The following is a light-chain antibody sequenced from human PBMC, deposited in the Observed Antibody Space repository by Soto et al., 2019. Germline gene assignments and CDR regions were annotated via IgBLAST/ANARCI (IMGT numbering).Light chain of an antibody. CDR3: QQYNSFSCT. Sequence: DIQMTQSPSTLSASVEDRVTITCRASQSISNWLAWYQQKPGKAPKLLIYKASSLESGVPSRFSGSGSGTEFTLTISSLQPDDFATYYCQQYNSFSCTFGQGTKLEIK. V-gene: IGKV1-5*03. CDR1: QSISNW. CDR2: KAS. J-gene: IGKJ2*01.